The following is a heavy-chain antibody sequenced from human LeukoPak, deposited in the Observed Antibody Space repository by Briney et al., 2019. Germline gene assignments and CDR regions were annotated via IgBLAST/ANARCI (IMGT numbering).Heavy chain of an antibody. CDR2: ISSSSSYI. V-gene: IGHV3-21*01. J-gene: IGHJ4*02. D-gene: IGHD4-23*01. CDR1: GFTFKSYA. Sequence: PGGSLRLSCSASGFTFKSYAMHWVRQAPGKGLEWVSSISSSSSYIYYADSVKGRFTISRDNAKNSLYLQMNSLRAEDTAVYYCARMVTGYYFDYWGQGTLVTVSS. CDR3: ARMVTGYYFDY.